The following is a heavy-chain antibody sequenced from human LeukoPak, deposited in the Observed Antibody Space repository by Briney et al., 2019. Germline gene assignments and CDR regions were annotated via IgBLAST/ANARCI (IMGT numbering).Heavy chain of an antibody. V-gene: IGHV3-23*01. CDR1: GFTFSSHA. CDR2: ISGSGGST. D-gene: IGHD4-4*01. J-gene: IGHJ4*02. Sequence: GGSLRLSCAASGFTFSSHAMSWVRQAPGKGLEWVSAISGSGGSTYYADSVKGRFTISRDNSKNTLYLQMNSLRAEDTAAYYCAKESSSNYYFDYWGQGTLVTVSS. CDR3: AKESSSNYYFDY.